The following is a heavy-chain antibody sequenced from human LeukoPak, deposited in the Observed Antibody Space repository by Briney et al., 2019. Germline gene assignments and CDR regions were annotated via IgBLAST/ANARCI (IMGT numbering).Heavy chain of an antibody. CDR3: ARDRLAAAGGNWFDP. CDR2: IYYSGST. Sequence: SSETLSLTCTVSGGSISSYYWSWIRQPPGKGLEWIGYIYYSGSTNYNPSLKSRVTISVDTSKNQFSLKLSSVTAADTAVYYCARDRLAAAGGNWFDPWGQGTLVTVSS. D-gene: IGHD6-13*01. J-gene: IGHJ5*02. CDR1: GGSISSYY. V-gene: IGHV4-59*01.